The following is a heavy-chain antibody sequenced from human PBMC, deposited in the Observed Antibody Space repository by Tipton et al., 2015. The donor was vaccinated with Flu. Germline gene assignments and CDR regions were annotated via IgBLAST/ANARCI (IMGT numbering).Heavy chain of an antibody. V-gene: IGHV1-8*01. Sequence: QLVQSGAEVKKPGASVKVSCKASGYTFTSYDINWVRQATGQGLEWMGWMNPNSGNTGYAQKFQGRVTMTRNTSISTAYMELSSLRSEDTAVYYCASPTTSTYYDFWSGYYPYYYYGMDVWGQGTTVTVSS. J-gene: IGHJ6*02. CDR3: ASPTTSTYYDFWSGYYPYYYYGMDV. D-gene: IGHD3-3*01. CDR1: GYTFTSYD. CDR2: MNPNSGNT.